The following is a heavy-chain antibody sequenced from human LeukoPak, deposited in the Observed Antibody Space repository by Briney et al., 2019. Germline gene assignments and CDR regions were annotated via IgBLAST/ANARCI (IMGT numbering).Heavy chain of an antibody. V-gene: IGHV3-21*04. CDR1: GFTFSSYS. CDR2: ISSSSSYI. D-gene: IGHD6-6*01. Sequence: GGSLRLSCAASGFTFSSYSMNWVRQAPGKGLEWVSSISSSSSYIYYADSVKGRFTISRDNAKNSLYLQMNSLRAEDTALYYCARDRVLVAARPGYFDYWGQGTLVTVSS. J-gene: IGHJ4*02. CDR3: ARDRVLVAARPGYFDY.